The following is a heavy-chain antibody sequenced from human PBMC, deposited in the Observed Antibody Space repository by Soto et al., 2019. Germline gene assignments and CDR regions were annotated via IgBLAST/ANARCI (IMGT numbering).Heavy chain of an antibody. V-gene: IGHV4-30-4*01. Sequence: SVTRSLTGIVAGGSTNNDGFYWSWLRQTTGKGPQWIGYVYSSGSSDCIPSLKSRLSMSIDKSKNQFTLKLSSVTAADTAIHYCARIPYYYDKWYFELWRRGPMVTVAS. J-gene: IGHJ2*01. CDR1: GGSTNNDGFY. D-gene: IGHD3-22*01. CDR3: ARIPYYYDKWYFEL. CDR2: VYSSGSS.